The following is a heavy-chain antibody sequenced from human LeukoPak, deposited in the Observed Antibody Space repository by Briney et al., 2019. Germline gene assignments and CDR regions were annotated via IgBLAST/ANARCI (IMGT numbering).Heavy chain of an antibody. J-gene: IGHJ3*02. Sequence: GGSLRLSCAASGFTFSSYGMHWVRQAPGKGLEWVAFIWYDGSNKYYADSVKGRFTISRDNSKNTLYLQMNSLRAEDTAVYYCAKVFEYYDFWSGVDAFDIWGQGTMVTVSS. CDR2: IWYDGSNK. D-gene: IGHD3-3*01. CDR3: AKVFEYYDFWSGVDAFDI. CDR1: GFTFSSYG. V-gene: IGHV3-30*02.